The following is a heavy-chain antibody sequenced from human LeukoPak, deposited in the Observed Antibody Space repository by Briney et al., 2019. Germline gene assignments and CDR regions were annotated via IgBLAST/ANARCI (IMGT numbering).Heavy chain of an antibody. J-gene: IGHJ4*02. CDR3: AIELNRGLPDY. CDR2: ISYDGSNE. Sequence: GGSLRLSCAASGFTFSSYGMHWVRQAPGKGLEWVAVISYDGSNEYYADSVKGRFTISRDNSKNTLYLQMSSLRAGDTAVYYCAIELNRGLPDYWGQGTLVTVPS. V-gene: IGHV3-30*03. CDR1: GFTFSSYG. D-gene: IGHD2-21*01.